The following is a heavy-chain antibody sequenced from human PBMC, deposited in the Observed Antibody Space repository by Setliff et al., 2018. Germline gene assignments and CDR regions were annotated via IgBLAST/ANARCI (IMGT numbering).Heavy chain of an antibody. D-gene: IGHD6-6*01. Sequence: SGPTLVNPTQTLTLTCTFSGFSLSTSGMRVSWIRQPPGKALEWLARIDWDDDKFYSTSLKTRLTLSKDTSKNQVVLTMTNMDPVDTATYCCALRRGNEWHLVRWFDPWGPGIQVTVSS. V-gene: IGHV2-70*04. CDR2: IDWDDDK. CDR1: GFSLSTSGMR. J-gene: IGHJ5*02. CDR3: ALRRGNEWHLVRWFDP.